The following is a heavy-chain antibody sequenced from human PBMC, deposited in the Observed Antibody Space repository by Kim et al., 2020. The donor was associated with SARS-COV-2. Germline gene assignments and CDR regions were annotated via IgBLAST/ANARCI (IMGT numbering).Heavy chain of an antibody. V-gene: IGHV3-11*01. CDR1: GFTFSDYY. Sequence: GGSLRLSCAASGFTFSDYYMSWIRQAPGKGLEWVSYISSSGSTIYYADSVKGRFTISRDNAKNSLYLQMNSLRAEDTAVYYCASGEEYYDFWSGYYTFSAYYGMDVWGPGATVTVSS. D-gene: IGHD3-3*01. CDR3: ASGEEYYDFWSGYYTFSAYYGMDV. CDR2: ISSSGSTI. J-gene: IGHJ6*02.